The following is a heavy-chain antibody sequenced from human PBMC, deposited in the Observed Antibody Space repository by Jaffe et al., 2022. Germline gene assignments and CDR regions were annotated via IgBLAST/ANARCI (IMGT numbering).Heavy chain of an antibody. Sequence: EVQLVESGGGLVQPGGSLRLSCAASGFTFSSYWMSWVRQAPGKGLEWVANIKQDGSEKYYVDSVKGRFTISRDNAKNSLYLQMNSLRAEDTAVYYCARTPPWWELLSYAFDIWGQGTMVTVSS. CDR1: GFTFSSYW. J-gene: IGHJ3*02. D-gene: IGHD1-26*01. CDR2: IKQDGSEK. CDR3: ARTPPWWELLSYAFDI. V-gene: IGHV3-7*05.